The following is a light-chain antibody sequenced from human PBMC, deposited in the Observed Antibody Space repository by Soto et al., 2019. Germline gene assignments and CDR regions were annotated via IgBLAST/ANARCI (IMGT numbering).Light chain of an antibody. CDR3: SSYTSRSIWV. Sequence: QSVLTQPASVSGSPRQSITVSCTGTSSDVGGYNYVSWYQQHPGKAPKLMIYEVTNRPSGVSHRFSGSKSGNTASLTISGLQAEDEADYYCSSYTSRSIWVFGGGTQLTVL. CDR1: SSDVGGYNY. CDR2: EVT. J-gene: IGLJ3*02. V-gene: IGLV2-14*01.